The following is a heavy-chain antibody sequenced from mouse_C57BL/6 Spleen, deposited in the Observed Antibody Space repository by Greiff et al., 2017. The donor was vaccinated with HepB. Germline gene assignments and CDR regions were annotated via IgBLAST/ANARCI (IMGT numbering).Heavy chain of an antibody. Sequence: VQLQQSGPELVKPGASVKISCKASGYTFTDYYMNWVKQSHGKSLEWIGDINPNNGGTSYNQKFKGKATLTVDKSSSTAYMELRSLTSEDSAVYYCARLGYYGSSPSGFAYWGQGTLVTVSA. J-gene: IGHJ3*01. CDR3: ARLGYYGSSPSGFAY. CDR2: INPNNGGT. V-gene: IGHV1-26*01. CDR1: GYTFTDYY. D-gene: IGHD1-1*01.